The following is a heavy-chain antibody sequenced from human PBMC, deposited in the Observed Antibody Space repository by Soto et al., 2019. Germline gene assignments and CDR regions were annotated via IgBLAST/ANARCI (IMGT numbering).Heavy chain of an antibody. D-gene: IGHD3-16*01. Sequence: QVQLVQSGPEVKMPGASVKVSCKASGYTFTTYGIAWVRQAPGQAPEWVGWTSPNNDNTHFARKLQGRVTFTTDTSTNSVYMELGSLRSDDTAVYYCARDDCFGYTCYSGDYWGQGTLVTVSS. CDR2: TSPNNDNT. CDR1: GYTFTTYG. V-gene: IGHV1-18*01. CDR3: ARDDCFGYTCYSGDY. J-gene: IGHJ4*02.